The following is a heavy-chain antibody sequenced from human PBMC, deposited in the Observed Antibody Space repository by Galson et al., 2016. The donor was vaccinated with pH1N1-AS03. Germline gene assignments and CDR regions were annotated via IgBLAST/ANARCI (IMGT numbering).Heavy chain of an antibody. Sequence: SVKVSCKDSGYAFTDYYMHLLRQAPGQGLEWMAWINTDSGGTDYAQKFQGRVTMTRDASISTTYMELSSLRSDDTAVYYCVRGSPHSSSTNYAFGFWGRGTMVTVSS. CDR3: VRGSPHSSSTNYAFGF. CDR2: INTDSGGT. V-gene: IGHV1-2*02. J-gene: IGHJ3*01. CDR1: GYAFTDYY. D-gene: IGHD6-13*01.